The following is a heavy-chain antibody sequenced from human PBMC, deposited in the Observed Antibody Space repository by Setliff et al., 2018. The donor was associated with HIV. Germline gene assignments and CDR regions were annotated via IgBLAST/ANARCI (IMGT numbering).Heavy chain of an antibody. CDR1: GDKFPNYY. Sequence: GESLKISCKDSGDKFPNYYLGWVRQMPGKGLEWIGVIYPSDSDTRYSPSFQGQVTISADKSISTAYLQLNTLRASDTAIYYCTKGGGLNFRYHDWFVKIWGQGTLVT. CDR3: TKGGGLNFRYHDWFVKI. CDR2: IYPSDSDT. V-gene: IGHV5-51*01. J-gene: IGHJ3*02. D-gene: IGHD3-9*01.